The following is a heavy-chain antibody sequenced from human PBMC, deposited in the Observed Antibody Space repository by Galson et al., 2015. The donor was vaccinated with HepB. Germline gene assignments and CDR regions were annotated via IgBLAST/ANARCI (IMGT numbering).Heavy chain of an antibody. CDR3: AKGSSGYYSYYGMDV. CDR1: GFTFSSYA. CDR2: ISGGSGST. J-gene: IGHJ6*02. V-gene: IGHV3-23*01. Sequence: SLRLSCAASGFTFSSYAMSWVRQAPGKGLEWVSVISGGSGSTYYADSVKGRFTISRDNSKNTLYLQMNSLRAEDTALYYCAKGSSGYYSYYGMDVWGQGTTVTVSS. D-gene: IGHD6-19*01.